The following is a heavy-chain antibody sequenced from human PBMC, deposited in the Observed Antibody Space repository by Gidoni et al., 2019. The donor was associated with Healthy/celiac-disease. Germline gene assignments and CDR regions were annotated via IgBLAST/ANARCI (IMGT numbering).Heavy chain of an antibody. CDR2: ISWDGGST. J-gene: IGHJ4*02. V-gene: IGHV3-43D*03. D-gene: IGHD3-22*01. CDR1: GFTFDDYA. Sequence: EVQLVESGGVVVQPGGSLRLSCAAPGFTFDDYAMHWVRQAPGKGLEWVALISWDGGSTYYADSVKGRFTISRDNSKNSLYLQMNSLRAEDTALYYCAKGADYYDSSGYLDYWGQGTLVTVSS. CDR3: AKGADYYDSSGYLDY.